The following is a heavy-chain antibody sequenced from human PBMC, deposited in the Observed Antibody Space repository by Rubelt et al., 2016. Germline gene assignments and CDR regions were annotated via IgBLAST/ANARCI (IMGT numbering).Heavy chain of an antibody. V-gene: IGHV4-39*01. CDR1: GGSISSSSYY. CDR2: VFYSGST. CDR3: ASPSSGGFDC. J-gene: IGHJ4*02. D-gene: IGHD6-19*01. Sequence: QVQLQGSGPGLVKPSETLSLTCTASGGSISSSSYYWGWIRQPPGKGLEWIGNVFYSGSTSYTPPRTCRGTMSVDTSKNQFSLKRSSVTAADTAVYYCASPSSGGFDCWGQGTLVTVSS.